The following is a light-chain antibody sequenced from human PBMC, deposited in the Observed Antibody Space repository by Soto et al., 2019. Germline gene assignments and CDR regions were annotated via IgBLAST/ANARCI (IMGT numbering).Light chain of an antibody. Sequence: QSVLTQPPSASGSPGQSVPISCTGTSSDVGGYNYVSWYQQHPGKAPKLMIYEVSKRPSGVPDRFPGSKSGNTASLTVSGLQAEDEADYYCSSYAGSSNLVFGGGTKLTVL. J-gene: IGLJ2*01. V-gene: IGLV2-8*01. CDR2: EVS. CDR3: SSYAGSSNLV. CDR1: SSDVGGYNY.